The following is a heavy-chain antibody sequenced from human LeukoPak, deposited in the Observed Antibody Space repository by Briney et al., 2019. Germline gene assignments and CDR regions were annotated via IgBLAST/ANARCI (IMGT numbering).Heavy chain of an antibody. D-gene: IGHD3-22*01. CDR3: ARLYDSSGYYWPTGFDP. J-gene: IGHJ5*02. Sequence: PSETLSLTCTVSGGSVSSGSYYWSWIRQPPGKGLEWIGYIYYSGSTNYNPSLKSRVTISVDTSKNQFSLKLSSVTAADTAVYYCARLYDSSGYYWPTGFDPWGQGTLVTVSS. CDR1: GGSVSSGSYY. CDR2: IYYSGST. V-gene: IGHV4-61*01.